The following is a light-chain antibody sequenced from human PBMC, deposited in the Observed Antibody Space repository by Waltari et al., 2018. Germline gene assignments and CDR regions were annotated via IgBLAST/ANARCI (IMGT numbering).Light chain of an antibody. V-gene: IGKV2-29*02. J-gene: IGKJ4*01. CDR1: QSLLHSNGNTY. Sequence: DIVMTQTPLSLPVTPGEPASISCRSSQSLLHSNGNTYLYWYLQKPGQPPRLLIYRLSNRFSGVPDRFSGSGSGTDLTLKISRVEAEDVGVYYCMQALQNPPTFGGGTKVEI. CDR2: RLS. CDR3: MQALQNPPT.